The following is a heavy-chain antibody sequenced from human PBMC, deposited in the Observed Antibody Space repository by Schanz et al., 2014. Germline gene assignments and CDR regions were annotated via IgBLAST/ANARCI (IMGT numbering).Heavy chain of an antibody. CDR1: GFTFNSYA. V-gene: IGHV3-30-3*01. Sequence: VQLLESGGGLVQPGGSLRLSCAASGFTFNSYAMHWVRQAPGKGLEWVALISNDGSIKYYADSVKGRFTISRDNSENTLYLQMNSLSADDTAVFYCAKGMGYCSGGTCYDYYYYGLDVWGQGTTVTVSS. CDR3: AKGMGYCSGGTCYDYYYYGLDV. J-gene: IGHJ6*02. D-gene: IGHD2-15*01. CDR2: ISNDGSIK.